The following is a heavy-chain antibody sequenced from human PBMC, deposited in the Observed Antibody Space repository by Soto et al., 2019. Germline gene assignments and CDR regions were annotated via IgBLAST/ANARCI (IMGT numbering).Heavy chain of an antibody. Sequence: QVQLVESGGGLVKPGGSLRLSCAASGFTFSDYYMSWIRQAPGKGLEWVSYISSSSSYTNYADSVKGRFTISRDNAKNSLYLQMNSLRAEDTAVYYCARETPCGSGGSCYSGSNWFDPWGQGTLVTVSS. CDR2: ISSSSSYT. V-gene: IGHV3-11*06. J-gene: IGHJ5*02. CDR1: GFTFSDYY. CDR3: ARETPCGSGGSCYSGSNWFDP. D-gene: IGHD2-15*01.